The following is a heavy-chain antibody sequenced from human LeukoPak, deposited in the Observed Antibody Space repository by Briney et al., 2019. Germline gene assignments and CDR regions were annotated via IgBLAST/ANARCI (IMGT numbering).Heavy chain of an antibody. J-gene: IGHJ4*02. V-gene: IGHV3-48*01. CDR1: GFTLSSYS. D-gene: IGHD3-10*01. Sequence: PGGSLRLSCAASGFTLSSYSMNWVRQAPGKGLEWVSYISSSSSTIYYADSVKGRFTISRDNAKNSLYLQMNSLRAEDTAVYYCARDAYGSGSYLHYFDYWGQGSLVTVSS. CDR3: ARDAYGSGSYLHYFDY. CDR2: ISSSSSTI.